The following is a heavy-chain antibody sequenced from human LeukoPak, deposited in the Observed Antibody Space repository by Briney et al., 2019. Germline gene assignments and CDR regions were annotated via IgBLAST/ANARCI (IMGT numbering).Heavy chain of an antibody. Sequence: GGSLRLSCVASGFTFSSYGMHWVRQAPGKGLEWVAFISYDGSNENIADSVKGRFIISRDNSKNTLYLQMNSLRAEDTAVYYCAKGPAPRLGEFSYHALVDYWGQGTLVTVSS. CDR2: ISYDGSNE. CDR3: AKGPAPRLGEFSYHALVDY. D-gene: IGHD3-16*02. J-gene: IGHJ4*02. CDR1: GFTFSSYG. V-gene: IGHV3-30*18.